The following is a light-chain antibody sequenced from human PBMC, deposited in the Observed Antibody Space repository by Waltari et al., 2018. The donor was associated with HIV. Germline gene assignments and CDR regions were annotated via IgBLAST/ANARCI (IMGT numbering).Light chain of an antibody. V-gene: IGKV3-15*01. CDR2: GAS. Sequence: EIVMTQSPATLSVSPGERATLSCRASQSVSSNLAGYQRKSGQAPRLLIYGASTRATGIPARFSGSGFGTEFTLTISSLQSEDFAVYYCQQYSNWPLTFGPGTKVDI. CDR3: QQYSNWPLT. CDR1: QSVSSN. J-gene: IGKJ3*01.